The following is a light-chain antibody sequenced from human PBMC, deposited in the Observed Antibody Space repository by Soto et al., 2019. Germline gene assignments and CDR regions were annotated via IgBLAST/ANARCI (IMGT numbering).Light chain of an antibody. CDR2: LSS. J-gene: IGKJ1*01. V-gene: IGKV2-28*01. CDR3: MQALQTPWT. CDR1: QSLLHSNGYTY. Sequence: DIVMTQSPLSLPVTPGEPASISCRSSQSLLHSNGYTYLDWYLQRPGQSPQLLIYLSSSRASGVPDRFSGSGSGTDFTLKISRVQTEDVGVYYCMQALQTPWTFGQGTKVEI.